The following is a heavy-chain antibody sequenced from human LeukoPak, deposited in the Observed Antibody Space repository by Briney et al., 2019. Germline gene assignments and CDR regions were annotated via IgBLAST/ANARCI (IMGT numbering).Heavy chain of an antibody. CDR1: GGSISSGSYY. J-gene: IGHJ4*02. D-gene: IGHD3-22*01. Sequence: SQTLSLTCTVSGGSISSGSYYWGWIRQPPGKGLEWIGGIYYSGSTYYNPSLKSRVTISVDTSKNQFSLKLSSVTAADTAVYYCARDPSLYYYDSRYSGRGQGTLVTVSS. V-gene: IGHV4-39*07. CDR3: ARDPSLYYYDSRYSG. CDR2: IYYSGST.